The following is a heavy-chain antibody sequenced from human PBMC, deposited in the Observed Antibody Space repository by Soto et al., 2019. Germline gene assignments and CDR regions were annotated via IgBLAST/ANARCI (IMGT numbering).Heavy chain of an antibody. D-gene: IGHD2-21*02. CDR2: IYPGDSDT. J-gene: IGHJ4*02. Sequence: GESLKISCKGSGYSFTSYWIGWVRQMPGKGLEWMGIIYPGDSDTRYSPSFQGQVTMSVDKSITTAYLQWSSLEASDTAMYYCARQGIPQPRLYCGGDCPHFDYWGQGTLVTVSS. V-gene: IGHV5-51*01. CDR1: GYSFTSYW. CDR3: ARQGIPQPRLYCGGDCPHFDY.